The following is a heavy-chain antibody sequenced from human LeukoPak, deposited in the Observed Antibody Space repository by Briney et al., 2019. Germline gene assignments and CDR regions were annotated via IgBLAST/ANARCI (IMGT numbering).Heavy chain of an antibody. V-gene: IGHV3-53*01. CDR1: GFIVSGNY. CDR3: ARGNGFDY. CDR2: LYSGGNT. Sequence: GGSLRLSCVASGFIVSGNYMSWVRQAPGKGLECVSVLYSGGNTYYADSVKGRFTISRGNSTNTLYLQMNNLRAEDTAVYYCARGNGFDYWGQGTLVTVSS. J-gene: IGHJ4*02.